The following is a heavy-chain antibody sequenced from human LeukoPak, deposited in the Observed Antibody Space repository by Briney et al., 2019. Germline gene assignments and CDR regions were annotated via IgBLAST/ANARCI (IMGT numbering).Heavy chain of an antibody. J-gene: IGHJ5*02. CDR3: ARDRVDSSSWYWFDP. CDR1: GGSISSSSYY. CDR2: IYYSGST. V-gene: IGHV4-39*07. D-gene: IGHD6-13*01. Sequence: PSETLSLTCTVSGGSISSSSYYWGWIRQPPGKGLEWIGSIYYSGSTYYNPSLKSRVTISVDTSKNQFSLKLSSVTAADTAVYYCARDRVDSSSWYWFDPWGQGTLVTVSS.